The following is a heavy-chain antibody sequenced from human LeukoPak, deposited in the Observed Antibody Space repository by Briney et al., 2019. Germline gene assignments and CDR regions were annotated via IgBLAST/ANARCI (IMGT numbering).Heavy chain of an antibody. CDR1: GGSIRFGGDS. Sequence: SETLSLTCTVSGGSIRFGGDSWSWIRQPPGKGLEWVGHIYHNASTYYNPSLDSRVTISVDRSNNQFSLRLSSVTAADTAVYYCARATLIWFGGTNYAPETFNIWGQGTMVTVSS. CDR3: ARATLIWFGGTNYAPETFNI. D-gene: IGHD3-10*01. V-gene: IGHV4-30-2*01. J-gene: IGHJ3*02. CDR2: IYHNAST.